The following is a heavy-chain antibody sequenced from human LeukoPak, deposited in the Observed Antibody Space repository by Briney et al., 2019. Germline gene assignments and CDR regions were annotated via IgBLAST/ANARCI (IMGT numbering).Heavy chain of an antibody. CDR1: GGSFSGYY. V-gene: IGHV4-34*01. Sequence: PSETLSLTCAVYGGSFSGYYWSWIRQPPGKGLEWIGEINHSGSTNYNPSLKSRVTISVDTSKNQFSLKLSSVTAADTAVYYCARGQLGGNWVSSGYYYYYYMDVWGKGTTVTVSS. CDR3: ARGQLGGNWVSSGYYYYYYMDV. D-gene: IGHD2-2*01. J-gene: IGHJ6*03. CDR2: INHSGST.